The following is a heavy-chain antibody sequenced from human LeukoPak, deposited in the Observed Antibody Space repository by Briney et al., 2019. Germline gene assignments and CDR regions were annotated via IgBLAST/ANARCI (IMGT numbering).Heavy chain of an antibody. CDR2: IHSSGST. V-gene: IGHV4-4*07. J-gene: IGHJ4*02. CDR1: GGSISSHY. D-gene: IGHD2-2*01. CDR3: ARIVVPAGALDY. Sequence: SETLSLTCTVSGGSISSHYWSWIRLPAGKGLEWIGRIHSSGSTNYNPSLKSRVTMSVDTSKNLLSLKLSSVTAADTAVYYCARIVVPAGALDYWGQGTLVTVSS.